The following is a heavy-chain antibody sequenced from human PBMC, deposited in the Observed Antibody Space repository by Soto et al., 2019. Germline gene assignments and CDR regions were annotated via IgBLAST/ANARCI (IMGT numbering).Heavy chain of an antibody. D-gene: IGHD3-10*01. CDR2: IIPIFGTA. Sequence: SVKVSCKASGGTFSSYAISWVRQAPGQGLEWMGGIIPIFGTANYAQKFQGRVTITADKSTSTAYMELSSLRSEDTAVYYCATQEGNYGSGSYYNHYYYYGMDVWGQGTTVTVSS. V-gene: IGHV1-69*06. CDR3: ATQEGNYGSGSYYNHYYYYGMDV. J-gene: IGHJ6*02. CDR1: GGTFSSYA.